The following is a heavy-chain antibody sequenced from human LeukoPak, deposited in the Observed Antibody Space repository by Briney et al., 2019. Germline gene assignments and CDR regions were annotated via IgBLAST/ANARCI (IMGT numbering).Heavy chain of an antibody. J-gene: IGHJ1*01. D-gene: IGHD3-22*01. V-gene: IGHV3-7*01. CDR2: IKQDGSEK. CDR3: ATQYYYDSSGLTPAEYFQH. Sequence: GGSLRLSCAASGFTFSSYWMSWVRQAPGKGLEWVANIKQDGSEKYYVDSVKGRFTISRDNAKSSLYLQMNSLRAEDTAAYYCATQYYYDSSGLTPAEYFQHWGQGTLVTVSS. CDR1: GFTFSSYW.